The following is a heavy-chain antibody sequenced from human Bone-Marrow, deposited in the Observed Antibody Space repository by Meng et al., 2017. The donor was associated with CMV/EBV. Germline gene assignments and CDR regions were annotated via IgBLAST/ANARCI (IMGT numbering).Heavy chain of an antibody. CDR3: ARDTYDSSDYYRPFDF. J-gene: IGHJ4*02. Sequence: GSLRLSCTVSGGSISSYYWSWIRQPPGKGLEWIGYIYYSGSTNYNPSLKSRVTISVDTSKNQFSLKLSSVTAADTAVYYCARDTYDSSDYYRPFDFWGQGTLVTVSS. CDR1: GGSISSYY. CDR2: IYYSGST. D-gene: IGHD3-22*01. V-gene: IGHV4-59*01.